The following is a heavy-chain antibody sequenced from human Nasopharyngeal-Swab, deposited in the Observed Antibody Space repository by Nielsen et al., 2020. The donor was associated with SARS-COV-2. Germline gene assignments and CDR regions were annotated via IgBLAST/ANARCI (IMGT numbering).Heavy chain of an antibody. J-gene: IGHJ4*02. CDR2: IWYDGSNK. CDR1: GFTFSSYG. V-gene: IGHV3-33*01. Sequence: SCAASGFTFSSYGMHWVRQAPGKGLEGVAVIWYDGSNKFYADSVKGRFTISRDNSTKTLYLQMNSLRAEDTAVYYCAREAHYYDSSSLDYWGQGTLVTVSS. D-gene: IGHD3-22*01. CDR3: AREAHYYDSSSLDY.